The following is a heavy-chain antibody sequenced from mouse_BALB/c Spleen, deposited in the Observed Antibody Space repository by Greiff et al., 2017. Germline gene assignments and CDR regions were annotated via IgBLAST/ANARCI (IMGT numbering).Heavy chain of an antibody. CDR3: TRGPYAMDD. J-gene: IGHJ4*01. CDR1: GYTFTSYW. V-gene: IGHV1S22*01. CDR2: IYPGSGST. Sequence: LQQPGSELVRPGASVKLSCKASGYTFTSYWMHWVKQRHGQGLEWIGNIYPGSGSTNYDEKFKSKGTLTVDTSSSTAYMHLSSLTSEDSAVYYCTRGPYAMDDWGQGTSVTVSS.